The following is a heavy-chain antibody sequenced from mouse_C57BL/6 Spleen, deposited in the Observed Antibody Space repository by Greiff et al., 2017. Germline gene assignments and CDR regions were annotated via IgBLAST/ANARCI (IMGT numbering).Heavy chain of an antibody. V-gene: IGHV1-64*01. J-gene: IGHJ4*01. CDR3: APGGNYVGLDY. D-gene: IGHD2-1*01. Sequence: VKVVESGAELVKPGASVKLSCKASGYTFTSYWMHWVKQRPGQGLEWIGMIHPNSGSTNYNEKFKSKATLTVDKSSSTAYMQLSSLTSEDSAVYYCAPGGNYVGLDYWGQGTSVTVSS. CDR1: GYTFTSYW. CDR2: IHPNSGST.